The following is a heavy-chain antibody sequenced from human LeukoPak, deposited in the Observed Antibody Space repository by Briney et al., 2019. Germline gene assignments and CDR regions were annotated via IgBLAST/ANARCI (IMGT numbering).Heavy chain of an antibody. Sequence: ASVKVSCKASGYTFATSDISWVRQAPGQGLEWVGWMNLNSGHTVYAQKFQGRVTMTGNTSISTAYMALSSLTSEDKAVYYCAREVEGETNWFDPWGQGTLVTVST. D-gene: IGHD3-10*01. J-gene: IGHJ5*02. CDR3: AREVEGETNWFDP. CDR2: MNLNSGHT. V-gene: IGHV1-8*01. CDR1: GYTFATSD.